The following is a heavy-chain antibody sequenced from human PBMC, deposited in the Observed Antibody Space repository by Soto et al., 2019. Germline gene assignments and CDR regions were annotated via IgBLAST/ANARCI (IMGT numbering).Heavy chain of an antibody. D-gene: IGHD2-21*02. CDR1: GGTFSSYA. CDR3: ARDLLGCNGGDCCYYYGMDV. Sequence: QVQLVQSGAEVKKPGSSVKVSCKASGGTFSSYAISWVRQAPGQGLEWMGGIIPIFGTANYAQKFQGRVTITADESTSTAYMELSSLRSEDTAVYYCARDLLGCNGGDCCYYYGMDVWGQGTTVTVSS. V-gene: IGHV1-69*01. J-gene: IGHJ6*02. CDR2: IIPIFGTA.